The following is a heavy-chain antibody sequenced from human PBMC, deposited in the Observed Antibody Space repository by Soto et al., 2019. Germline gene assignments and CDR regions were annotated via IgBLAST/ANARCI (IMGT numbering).Heavy chain of an antibody. CDR1: GFTFSSYA. J-gene: IGHJ6*02. V-gene: IGHV3-30-3*01. CDR2: ISYDGSNK. CDR3: ATGGYCSSTSCQAYYYYYYGMDV. D-gene: IGHD2-2*01. Sequence: GGSLRLSCAASGFTFSSYAMHWVRQAPGKGLEWVAVISYDGSNKYYADSVKGRFTISRDNSKNTLYLQMNSLRAEDTAVYYCATGGYCSSTSCQAYYYYYYGMDVWGQGTTVTVSS.